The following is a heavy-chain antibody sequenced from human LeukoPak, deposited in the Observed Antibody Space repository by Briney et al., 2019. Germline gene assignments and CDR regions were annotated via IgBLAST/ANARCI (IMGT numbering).Heavy chain of an antibody. CDR3: ARESRRNWDAFDI. D-gene: IGHD2-2*01. CDR2: ISTSNGNT. J-gene: IGHJ3*02. V-gene: IGHV1-18*01. Sequence: GASVKVSCKASGYTFTSYGISWVRQAPGQGLEWMAWISTSNGNTNYARKLQGRVTMTTDTSTSTAYMELRSLRSDDTAVYYCARESRRNWDAFDIWGQGTMVTVSS. CDR1: GYTFTSYG.